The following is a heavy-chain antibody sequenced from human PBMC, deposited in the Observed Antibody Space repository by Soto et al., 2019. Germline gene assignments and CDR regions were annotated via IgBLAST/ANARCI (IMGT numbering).Heavy chain of an antibody. V-gene: IGHV1-3*01. J-gene: IGHJ3*02. CDR2: INAGNGNT. D-gene: IGHD2-2*02. Sequence: ASVKVSCKASGYTFTSYAMHWVRQAPGQRLEWMGWINAGNGNTKYSQKFQGRVTITRDTSASTAYMELSSLRSEDTAVYYCARVRCSSTSCYRPTSDAFDIWGQGTMVTVSS. CDR3: ARVRCSSTSCYRPTSDAFDI. CDR1: GYTFTSYA.